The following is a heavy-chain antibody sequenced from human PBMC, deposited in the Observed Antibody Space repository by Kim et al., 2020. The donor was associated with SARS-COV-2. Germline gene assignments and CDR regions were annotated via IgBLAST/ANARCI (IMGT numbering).Heavy chain of an antibody. CDR1: GYNFPSYW. D-gene: IGHD3-9*01. CDR2: VYPGDSDF. Sequence: GESLKISCTASGYNFPSYWIAWVRQMPGKGLEWMGMVYPGDSDFRYSPSFQGLVTISADKSTNTSYLQWDRLMASDTAMYYCARLRPTTIITFYYYGMDVWGQGTTVTVSS. V-gene: IGHV5-51*03. J-gene: IGHJ6*02. CDR3: ARLRPTTIITFYYYGMDV.